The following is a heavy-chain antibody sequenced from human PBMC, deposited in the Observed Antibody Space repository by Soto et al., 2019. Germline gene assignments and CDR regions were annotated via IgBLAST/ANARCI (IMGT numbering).Heavy chain of an antibody. CDR3: ARDRSVLLVYASRYWSDDAFDI. J-gene: IGHJ3*02. Sequence: GASVKVSCKASGGPFSRYAISWVRQAPGQGLEWMGGIIPIFGTANYAQKFQGRVTITADESTSTAYMELSSLRSEDTAVYYCARDRSVLLVYASRYWSDDAFDIWGQGTMVTVSS. V-gene: IGHV1-69*13. CDR2: IIPIFGTA. D-gene: IGHD2-8*01. CDR1: GGPFSRYA.